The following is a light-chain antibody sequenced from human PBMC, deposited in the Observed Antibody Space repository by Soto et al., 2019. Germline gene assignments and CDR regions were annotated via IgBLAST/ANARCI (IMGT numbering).Light chain of an antibody. J-gene: IGKJ1*01. CDR2: KAS. CDR1: QSISSW. CDR3: QQYNSPWT. V-gene: IGKV1-5*03. Sequence: DIPMTQSPSTLSASVGDRVTITCRASQSISSWLAWYQQKPGKAPKLLIYKASSLESGVPSRFSGSGSGTEFTLTISSLQPDDFATYYCQQYNSPWTFDQGTKVEI.